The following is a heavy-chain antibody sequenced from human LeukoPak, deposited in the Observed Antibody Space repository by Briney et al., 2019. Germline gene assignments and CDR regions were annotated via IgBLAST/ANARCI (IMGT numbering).Heavy chain of an antibody. D-gene: IGHD3-22*01. CDR2: INANSGDT. J-gene: IGHJ4*01. CDR3: AREISGYSDY. CDR1: GYTFTGYY. V-gene: IGHV1-2*02. Sequence: GASVKVSCKASGYTFTGYYMHWVRQAPGQGLEWMGWINANSGDTKYAQKFQGRVTMTRDTSISTAYMELSRLRSDDTAMYYCAREISGYSDYWGHGTLVTV.